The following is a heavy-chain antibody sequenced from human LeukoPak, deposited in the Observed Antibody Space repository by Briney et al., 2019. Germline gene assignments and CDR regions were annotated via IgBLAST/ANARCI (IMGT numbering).Heavy chain of an antibody. V-gene: IGHV3-48*01. Sequence: PGGSLRLSCAASGFTFSRYSMNWVRHAPGKGLEWVSYISSSSNSIYYADSVKGRFTISRDNAKNSLYLQMKSLRAEDTAVYYCASALTYYYDTRGSLPWGQGTLVTVSS. D-gene: IGHD3-22*01. J-gene: IGHJ5*02. CDR1: GFTFSRYS. CDR3: ASALTYYYDTRGSLP. CDR2: ISSSSNSI.